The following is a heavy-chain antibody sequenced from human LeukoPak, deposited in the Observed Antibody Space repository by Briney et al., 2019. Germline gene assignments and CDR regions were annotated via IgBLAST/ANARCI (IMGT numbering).Heavy chain of an antibody. D-gene: IGHD3-22*01. V-gene: IGHV4-59*01. CDR3: ARGGGYYYGLDY. J-gene: IGHJ4*02. Sequence: SETLSLTCTVSGGSISSYYWSWIRQPPGKGLEWIGYIYYSGSTNYNPSLKSRVTISVDTSKNQFPLKLSSVTAADTAVYYCARGGGYYYGLDYWGQGTLVTVSS. CDR2: IYYSGST. CDR1: GGSISSYY.